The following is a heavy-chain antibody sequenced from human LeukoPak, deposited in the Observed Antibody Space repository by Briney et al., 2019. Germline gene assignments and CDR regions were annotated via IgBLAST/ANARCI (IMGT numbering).Heavy chain of an antibody. CDR3: ARHYGGNGGYCDY. Sequence: AGESLRLSCAASGFTFDDYGMSWVRQVPGKGLEWISGITYNAGSTNYVDYVKGRFTISRDNAKISLYLQMNSLRAEDTALYYCARHYGGNGGYCDYWGQGTLVTVSS. CDR2: ITYNAGST. J-gene: IGHJ4*02. D-gene: IGHD4-23*01. CDR1: GFTFDDYG. V-gene: IGHV3-20*04.